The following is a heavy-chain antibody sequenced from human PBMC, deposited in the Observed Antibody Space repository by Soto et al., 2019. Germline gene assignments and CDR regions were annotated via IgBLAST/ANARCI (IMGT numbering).Heavy chain of an antibody. Sequence: GGSLRLSCAASGFTFSSYAMSWVRQAPGKGLEWVSAISGSGGSTYYADSVKGRFTISRDNSKNTLYLQMNSLRAEDTAVYYCAKGGLIGDDYIWGSYRYTRRSFDYWGQGTLVTVSS. D-gene: IGHD3-16*02. CDR3: AKGGLIGDDYIWGSYRYTRRSFDY. J-gene: IGHJ4*02. CDR1: GFTFSSYA. V-gene: IGHV3-23*01. CDR2: ISGSGGST.